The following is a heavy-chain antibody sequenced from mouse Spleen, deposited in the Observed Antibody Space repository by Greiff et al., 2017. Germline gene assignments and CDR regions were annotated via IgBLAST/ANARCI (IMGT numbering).Heavy chain of an antibody. J-gene: IGHJ3*01. Sequence: SGAELVRPGALVKLSCKASGFNIKDYYMHWVKQRPEQGLEWIGWIDPENGNTIYDPKFQGKASITADTSSNTAYLQLSSLTSEDTAVYYCARNYYGSPAYWGQGTLVTVSA. D-gene: IGHD1-2*01. CDR2: IDPENGNT. CDR3: ARNYYGSPAY. V-gene: IGHV14-1*02. CDR1: GFNIKDYY.